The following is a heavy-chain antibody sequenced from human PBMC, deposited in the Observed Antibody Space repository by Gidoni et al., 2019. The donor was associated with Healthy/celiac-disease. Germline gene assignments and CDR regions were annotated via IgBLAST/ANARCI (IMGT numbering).Heavy chain of an antibody. J-gene: IGHJ3*02. CDR3: ARGLPPVGDTLIVVVVAGPRDAFDI. CDR1: GGSFSGYS. D-gene: IGHD2-15*01. Sequence: QVQLQQWGAGLLKPSEPLSLTCDVYGGSFSGYSWSWFRQPPGKVREWIGEITHSGSTNYNPSLKSRVPISVDTSKIQSSLKLSSVTAADTAVYYCARGLPPVGDTLIVVVVAGPRDAFDIWGQGTMVTVSS. V-gene: IGHV4-34*01. CDR2: ITHSGST.